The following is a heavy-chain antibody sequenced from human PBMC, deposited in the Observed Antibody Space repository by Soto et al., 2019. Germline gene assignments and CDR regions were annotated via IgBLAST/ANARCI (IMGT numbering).Heavy chain of an antibody. J-gene: IGHJ6*02. CDR1: GFTFSSYD. CDR2: IGTAGDT. V-gene: IGHV3-13*01. Sequence: GGSLRLSCAASGFTFSSYDMHWVRQATGKGLEWVSAIGTAGDTYYPGSVKGRFTISRENAKNSLYLQMNSLRAEDTAVYYCARRLAYYYDGPFMDVWGQGTTVTVSS. CDR3: ARRLAYYYDGPFMDV. D-gene: IGHD3-22*01.